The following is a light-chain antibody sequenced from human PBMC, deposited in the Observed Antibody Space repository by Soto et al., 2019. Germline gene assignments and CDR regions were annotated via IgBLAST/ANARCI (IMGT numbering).Light chain of an antibody. V-gene: IGKV3-20*01. CDR3: QQYGSSPLT. J-gene: IGKJ1*01. CDR2: GAS. Sequence: EIVLTQSPGTLSFSPGERCTRSCRSSGSVSSSYLAWYQQKPGQAPRLLIYGASSRATGIPDRFSGSGSGTDFTLTISSLEPEDFAVYYCQQYGSSPLTFGQGTKVDIK. CDR1: GSVSSSY.